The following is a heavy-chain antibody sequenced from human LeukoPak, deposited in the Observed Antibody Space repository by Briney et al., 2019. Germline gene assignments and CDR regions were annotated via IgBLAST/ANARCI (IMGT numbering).Heavy chain of an antibody. Sequence: SETLSLTCTVSGGSVSSSSYYWGWIRQPLGKGLEWIGSVYFSGTTYYNPSLKSRVTISVDTSKNQFSLKLNSVTAADTAVYYCARHEVGYCSSPSCYGGNWLDPWSQGTLVTVSS. J-gene: IGHJ5*02. V-gene: IGHV4-39*01. D-gene: IGHD2-2*01. CDR3: ARHEVGYCSSPSCYGGNWLDP. CDR2: VYFSGTT. CDR1: GGSVSSSSYY.